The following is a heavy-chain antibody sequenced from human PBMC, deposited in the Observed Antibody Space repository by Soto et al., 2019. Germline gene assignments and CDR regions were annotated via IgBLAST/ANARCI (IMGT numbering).Heavy chain of an antibody. CDR1: GYTFTSYG. V-gene: IGHV1-18*04. D-gene: IGHD4-17*01. CDR3: AGPTVVTRDDYYYYGMDV. Sequence: ASVKVSCKASGYTFTSYGISWVRQAPGQGLEWMGWISAYNGNTNYAQKLQGRVTMTTDTSTSTAYMELSSLRSEDTAVYYCAGPTVVTRDDYYYYGMDVWGQGTTVTVSS. J-gene: IGHJ6*02. CDR2: ISAYNGNT.